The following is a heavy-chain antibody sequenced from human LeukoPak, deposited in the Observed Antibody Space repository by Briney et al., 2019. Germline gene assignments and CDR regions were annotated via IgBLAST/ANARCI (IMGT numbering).Heavy chain of an antibody. CDR3: AKDRSPGSYYYDSSGFDY. Sequence: GGSLRLSCAASGFTFSTYAISWVRQAPGKGLEWVSCISSTSNYIFYADSVRGRFTISRDNAKNSLYLQMDSLRAEDMALYYCAKDRSPGSYYYDSSGFDYWGQGTLVTVSS. CDR2: ISSTSNYI. V-gene: IGHV3-21*04. J-gene: IGHJ4*02. D-gene: IGHD3-22*01. CDR1: GFTFSTYA.